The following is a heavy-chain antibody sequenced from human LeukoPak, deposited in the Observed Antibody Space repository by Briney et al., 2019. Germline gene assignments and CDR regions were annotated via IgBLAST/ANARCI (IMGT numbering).Heavy chain of an antibody. D-gene: IGHD3-10*01. CDR2: ISGSGGST. V-gene: IGHV3-23*01. Sequence: GGSLRLSCAASGFTLSSYAMSWGRQAPGKGLEWVSAISGSGGSTYYADSVKGRFTISRDNSKNTLYLQMNSPRAEDTAVYYCAKDHLVVTMVRGVIEVRGMDVWGQGTTVTVSS. CDR3: AKDHLVVTMVRGVIEVRGMDV. CDR1: GFTLSSYA. J-gene: IGHJ6*02.